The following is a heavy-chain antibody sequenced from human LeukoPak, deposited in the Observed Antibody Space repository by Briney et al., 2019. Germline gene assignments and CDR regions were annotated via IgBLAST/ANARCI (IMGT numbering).Heavy chain of an antibody. CDR1: GYTFTSYG. CDR3: ARVFCSGGSCYSEVDY. CDR2: ISAYNGNT. J-gene: IGHJ4*02. Sequence: ASVKVSCKASGYTFTSYGISWVRQAPGQGLEWMGWISAYNGNTNYAQKLQGRVTMTTDTSTSTAYMELRSLRSDDTAVYYCARVFCSGGSCYSEVDYWGQGTLVTVSS. V-gene: IGHV1-18*01. D-gene: IGHD2-15*01.